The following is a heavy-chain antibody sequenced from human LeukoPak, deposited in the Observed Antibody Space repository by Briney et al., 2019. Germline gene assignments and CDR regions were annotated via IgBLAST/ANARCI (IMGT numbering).Heavy chain of an antibody. V-gene: IGHV4-39*01. CDR2: IYYSGST. CDR1: GGSISSYY. J-gene: IGHJ5*02. D-gene: IGHD6-6*01. CDR3: ARLGGQLVRAGNWFDP. Sequence: PSETLSLTCTVSGGSISSYYWGWIRQPPGKGLEWIGSIYYSGSTYYNPSLKSRVTISVDTSKNQFSLKLSSVTAADTAVYYCARLGGQLVRAGNWFDPWGQGTLVTVSS.